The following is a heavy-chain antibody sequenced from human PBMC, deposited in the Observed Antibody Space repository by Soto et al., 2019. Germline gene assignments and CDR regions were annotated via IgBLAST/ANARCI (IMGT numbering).Heavy chain of an antibody. CDR3: ASPAHTYCGGDCYIH. V-gene: IGHV3-53*01. D-gene: IGHD2-21*02. J-gene: IGHJ4*02. Sequence: EVPLVESGGGLIQPGGSLRLSCAASGFTVSSNYMSWVRQAPGKGLEWVSVIYSGGSTYYADSVKGRFTISRDNSKNTLYLQMNSLRAEDTAVYYCASPAHTYCGGDCYIHWGQGTLVTVSS. CDR2: IYSGGST. CDR1: GFTVSSNY.